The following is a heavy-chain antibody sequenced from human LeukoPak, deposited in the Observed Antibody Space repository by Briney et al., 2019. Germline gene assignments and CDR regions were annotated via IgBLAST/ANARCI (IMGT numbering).Heavy chain of an antibody. CDR2: IYSGGTT. D-gene: IGHD6-13*01. CDR3: ASFSSSWYQFDF. CDR1: GFTVSRNH. J-gene: IGHJ4*02. V-gene: IGHV3-66*01. Sequence: GGSLRLSCVVSGFTVSRNHMSWVRQAPGKGLEWVSVIYSGGTTYYADSVKGRITISRDNSKNTLYLQMNSLRVEDTAVYYCASFSSSWYQFDFWGQGTLVTVSS.